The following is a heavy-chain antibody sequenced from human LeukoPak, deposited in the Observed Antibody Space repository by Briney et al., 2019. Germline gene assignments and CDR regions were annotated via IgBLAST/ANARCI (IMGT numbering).Heavy chain of an antibody. V-gene: IGHV3-66*01. CDR2: IYSGGST. Sequence: GGSLRLSCAASGLTGSSNFMTWVRQAPGRGLEWVSAIYSGGSTFYAASVRGRFNISRDNSKKTMFLQMSSLRVEDAAVYYCASSGTASRGAMDVWGQGTTVTVSS. J-gene: IGHJ6*02. CDR1: GLTGSSNF. CDR3: ASSGTASRGAMDV. D-gene: IGHD1-1*01.